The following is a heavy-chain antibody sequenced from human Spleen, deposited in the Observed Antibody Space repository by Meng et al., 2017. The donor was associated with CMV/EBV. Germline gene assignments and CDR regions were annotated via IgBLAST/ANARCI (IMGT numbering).Heavy chain of an antibody. Sequence: LSLTCATSGLNFKIYGMHWVRQLPGKGLEWVSVTYGGGASYYADSVRGRFTVSRDTSRNTVHLQMNSLRGDDTALYYCARGLGFPDYWGQGTLVTVSS. CDR1: GLNFKIYG. CDR2: TYGGGAS. V-gene: IGHV3-NL1*01. CDR3: ARGLGFPDY. D-gene: IGHD7-27*01. J-gene: IGHJ4*02.